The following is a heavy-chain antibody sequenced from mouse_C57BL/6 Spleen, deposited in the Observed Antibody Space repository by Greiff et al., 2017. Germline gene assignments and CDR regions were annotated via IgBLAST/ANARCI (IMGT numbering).Heavy chain of an antibody. CDR2: IDPSDSYT. Sequence: VQLQQPGAELVMPGASVKLSCKASGYTFTSYWMHWVKQRPGQGLEWIGEIDPSDSYTNYNQKFKGKSTLTVDKSSSPAYMQPSSLTAEDSAVYYCARAGDYDGFAYWGQGTLVTVSA. J-gene: IGHJ3*01. V-gene: IGHV1-69*01. CDR3: ARAGDYDGFAY. D-gene: IGHD2-4*01. CDR1: GYTFTSYW.